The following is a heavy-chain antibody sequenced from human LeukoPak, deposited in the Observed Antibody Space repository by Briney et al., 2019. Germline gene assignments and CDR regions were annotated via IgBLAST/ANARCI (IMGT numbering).Heavy chain of an antibody. Sequence: GGSLRLSCAAPGFTFSSYEMNWVRQAPGKGLEWVSYISSSGSTIYYADSVKGRFTISRDNAKNSLYLQMNSLRAEDTAVYYCARSPPLELNYYYGMDVWGQGTTVTVSS. CDR2: ISSSGSTI. CDR3: ARSPPLELNYYYGMDV. V-gene: IGHV3-48*03. D-gene: IGHD1-7*01. CDR1: GFTFSSYE. J-gene: IGHJ6*02.